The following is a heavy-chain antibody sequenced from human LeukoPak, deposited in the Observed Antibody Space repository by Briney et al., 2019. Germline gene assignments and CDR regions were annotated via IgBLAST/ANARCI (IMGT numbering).Heavy chain of an antibody. CDR2: MKEDGSQE. CDR3: ARYSYKHDC. D-gene: IGHD2-15*01. Sequence: GGSLRLSCLTSGFDFRGSYMSWVRQAPGKGLEWVANMKEDGSQETYVDSVKGRFTISRDNAKNSLYLQMNNVRAEDTAVYYCARYSYKHDCWGQGTLVTVSS. J-gene: IGHJ4*02. CDR1: GFDFRGSY. V-gene: IGHV3-7*01.